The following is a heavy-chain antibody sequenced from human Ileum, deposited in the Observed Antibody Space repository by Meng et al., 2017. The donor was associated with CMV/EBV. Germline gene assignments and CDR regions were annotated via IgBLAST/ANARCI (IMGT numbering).Heavy chain of an antibody. J-gene: IGHJ4*02. CDR3: ARVLVASRAEYHY. Sequence: KASEYTHTTYHMHWLRQAPGQGLEWMGIINPTGGSTSYAQKFQGRVTMTRDTSTNTVYLELSSLRSDDTAVYYCARVLVASRAEYHYWGQGTLVTVSS. CDR2: INPTGGST. CDR1: EYTHTTYH. V-gene: IGHV1-46*01. D-gene: IGHD5-12*01.